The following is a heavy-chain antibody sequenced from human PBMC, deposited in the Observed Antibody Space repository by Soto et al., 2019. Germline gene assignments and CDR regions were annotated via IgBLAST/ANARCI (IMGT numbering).Heavy chain of an antibody. D-gene: IGHD2-8*02. CDR2: ISRDGNTK. V-gene: IGHV3-30*03. CDR1: GFTVSTHG. Sequence: QVQLVESGGGVVQPGRSLRLSCAVSGFTVSTHGMHWVREAPGKGLEWVAVISRDGNTKYYADSVKGRFTISRDNSRNTLFLEMYSLRGDDMAVYYCTGEVAWGYWGQGTLVTVS. CDR3: TGEVAWGY. J-gene: IGHJ4*02.